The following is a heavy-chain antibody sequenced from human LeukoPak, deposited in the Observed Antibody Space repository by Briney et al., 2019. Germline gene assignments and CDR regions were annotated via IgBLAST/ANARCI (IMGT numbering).Heavy chain of an antibody. CDR2: INPNSGGT. Sequence: ASVKVSCKASGYTFTGYYMHWVRQAPGQGLEWMGWINPNSGGTNYAQKFQGWVTMTRDTSISTAYMELSRLRSDDTAVYYCARTRAAAGTRWFDPWGQGTLVTVSS. D-gene: IGHD6-13*01. V-gene: IGHV1-2*04. J-gene: IGHJ5*02. CDR1: GYTFTGYY. CDR3: ARTRAAAGTRWFDP.